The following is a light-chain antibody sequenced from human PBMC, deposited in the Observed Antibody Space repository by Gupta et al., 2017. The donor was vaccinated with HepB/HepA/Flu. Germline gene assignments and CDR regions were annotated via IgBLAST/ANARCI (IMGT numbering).Light chain of an antibody. J-gene: IGKJ3*01. V-gene: IGKV1-16*02. CDR2: AAS. CDR3: QKQQMFPVT. Sequence: DIQMTQSPSSLSASVGGRITITCRASQGISDYLGWFQQKPGKAPKSLIYAASSLQRGVPSKFCGSGSGTDVTLTITNLQPEDCATYYCQKQQMFPVTFVRGTKVEIK. CDR1: QGISDY.